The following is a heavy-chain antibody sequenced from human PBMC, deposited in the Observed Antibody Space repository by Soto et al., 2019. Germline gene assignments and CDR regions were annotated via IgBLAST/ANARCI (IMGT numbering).Heavy chain of an antibody. D-gene: IGHD5-12*01. CDR3: ARGIRGHYGSDV. CDR2: VKSDGST. Sequence: EVQLVESGGDLVQPGGSLRLSCAASGFTFSSYWMHWVRQAPGKGLVWVSRVKSDGSTYYAESVKGRFTISKDNAKNTLYLQMNSLTVEDTAVYYCARGIRGHYGSDVWGQGTMVTVSS. J-gene: IGHJ3*01. V-gene: IGHV3-74*01. CDR1: GFTFSSYW.